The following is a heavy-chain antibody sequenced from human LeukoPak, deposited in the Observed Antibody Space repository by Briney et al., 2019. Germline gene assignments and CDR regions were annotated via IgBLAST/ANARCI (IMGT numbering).Heavy chain of an antibody. V-gene: IGHV4-39*01. CDR1: GGSISSSAYH. CDR2: IYYSGST. J-gene: IGHJ4*02. D-gene: IGHD1-26*01. Sequence: ASETLSLTCTVSGGSISSSAYHWGWIRQPPGKGLEWIGSIYYSGSTYYNPSLKGRVTISVDTSKNQFSLTLSSVTAADTAMYYCAKSGGYGLIDYWGQGTLVTVSS. CDR3: AKSGGYGLIDY.